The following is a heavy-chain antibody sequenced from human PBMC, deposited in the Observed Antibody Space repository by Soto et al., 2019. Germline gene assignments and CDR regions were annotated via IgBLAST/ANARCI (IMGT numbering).Heavy chain of an antibody. Sequence: PGWSLRLSCAASGFTFSSYGMHWVRQAPGKGLEWVAVISYDGSNKYYADSVKGRFTISRDNSKNTLYLQMNSLRAEDTAVYYCAKEDTDYYDSSGPADYWGQGTLVTVSS. CDR1: GFTFSSYG. J-gene: IGHJ4*02. V-gene: IGHV3-30*18. CDR2: ISYDGSNK. D-gene: IGHD3-22*01. CDR3: AKEDTDYYDSSGPADY.